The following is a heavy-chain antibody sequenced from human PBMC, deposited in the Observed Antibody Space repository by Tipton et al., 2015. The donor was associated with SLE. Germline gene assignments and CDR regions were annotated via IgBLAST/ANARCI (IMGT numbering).Heavy chain of an antibody. D-gene: IGHD6-19*01. CDR1: GGSISGSSYY. V-gene: IGHV4-39*07. CDR3: ARQGVRQWLVY. CDR2: IYYSGST. Sequence: TLSLTCTVSGGSISGSSYYWGWIRQPPGKGLEWIGSIYYSGSTYYNPSLKSRVTISVDTSKNQFSLKLSSVTAADTAVYYCARQGVRQWLVYWGQGTLVTVSS. J-gene: IGHJ4*02.